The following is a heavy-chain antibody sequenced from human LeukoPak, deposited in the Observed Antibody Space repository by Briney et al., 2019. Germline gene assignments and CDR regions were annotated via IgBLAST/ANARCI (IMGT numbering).Heavy chain of an antibody. CDR2: IDWDDDK. V-gene: IGHV2-70*11. J-gene: IGHJ4*02. D-gene: IGHD3-22*01. CDR3: ARTPRSSGYSPNFDY. Sequence: SGPTLVKPTQTLTLTCTFSGFSLSTSGMCVSWIRQPPGKALEWLARIDWDDDKYYSTSLKTRLTISEDTSKNQVVLTMTNMDPVDTATYYCARTPRSSGYSPNFDYWGQGTLVTVSS. CDR1: GFSLSTSGMC.